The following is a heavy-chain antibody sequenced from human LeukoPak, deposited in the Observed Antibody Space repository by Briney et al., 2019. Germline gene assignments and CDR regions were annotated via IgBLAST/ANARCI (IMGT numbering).Heavy chain of an antibody. V-gene: IGHV1-18*01. CDR1: GYTFTSYG. J-gene: IGHJ4*02. CDR2: ISAYNGNT. Sequence: PWASVKVSCKASGYTFTSYGISWVRQAPGQGLEWMGWISAYNGNTNYAQKLQGRVTMTTDTSTSTAYMELRSLRSDDTAVYYCARDSGGYDFWSDFNYRGQGTLVTVSS. CDR3: ARDSGGYDFWSDFNY. D-gene: IGHD3-3*01.